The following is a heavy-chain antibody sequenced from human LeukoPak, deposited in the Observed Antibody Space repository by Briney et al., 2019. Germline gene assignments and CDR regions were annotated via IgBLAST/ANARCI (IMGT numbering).Heavy chain of an antibody. CDR3: ATRIGGGSSYYFDY. Sequence: SETLSLTCTVSVGSISSDYWSWIRQPPGKGLEWIGYIYYSGGTNYNPSLKSRVTISVDTSKNQFSLKLTSVTAADTAVYYCATRIGGGSSYYFDYWGQGTLVTVSS. CDR2: IYYSGGT. V-gene: IGHV4-59*12. D-gene: IGHD6-6*01. CDR1: VGSISSDY. J-gene: IGHJ4*02.